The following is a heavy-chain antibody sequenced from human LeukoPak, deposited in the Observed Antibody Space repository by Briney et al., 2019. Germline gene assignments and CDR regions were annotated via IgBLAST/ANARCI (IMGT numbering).Heavy chain of an antibody. D-gene: IGHD3-10*01. CDR1: GFTFSIYW. CDR2: IKQDGSEK. V-gene: IGHV3-7*01. CDR3: ARGSPYFYGTDLDY. J-gene: IGHJ4*02. Sequence: PGRSLRLSCAASGFTFSIYWMTWVRQAPGKGLEWVANIKQDGSEKYYVDSVKGRFTISRDNAKNSLYLQMNSLRAEDTAAYYCARGSPYFYGTDLDYWGQGTLVTVSS.